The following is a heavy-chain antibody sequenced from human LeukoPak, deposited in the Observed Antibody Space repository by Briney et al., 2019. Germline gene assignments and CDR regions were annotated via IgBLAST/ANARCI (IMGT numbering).Heavy chain of an antibody. J-gene: IGHJ6*03. CDR1: GFTFSSYE. V-gene: IGHV3-20*04. Sequence: PGGSLRLSCAASGFTFSSYEMNWVRQAPGKGLEWVSGINWNGGNTGYADSVKGRFTISRDNAKNSLYLQMNRLRAEDTAVYYCVKGSKLLLFTRDYNMDVWGKGTTVTISS. CDR3: VKGSKLLLFTRDYNMDV. CDR2: INWNGGNT. D-gene: IGHD1-7*01.